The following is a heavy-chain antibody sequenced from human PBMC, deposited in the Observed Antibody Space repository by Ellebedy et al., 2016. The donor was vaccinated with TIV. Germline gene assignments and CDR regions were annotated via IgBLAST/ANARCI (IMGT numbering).Heavy chain of an antibody. CDR3: ARGDLNSEFNGYFDY. J-gene: IGHJ4*02. Sequence: SETLSLTCSVSGGSISSDYWSWIRQPPGKGLEWIGYIYYSGSTKYNPSLKSRVTISVDTSKNRFSLKLSSVTAADTAGDSFARGDLNSEFNGYFDYWGQGTLVTVSS. CDR2: IYYSGST. CDR1: GGSISSDY. V-gene: IGHV4-59*01. D-gene: IGHD1-7*01.